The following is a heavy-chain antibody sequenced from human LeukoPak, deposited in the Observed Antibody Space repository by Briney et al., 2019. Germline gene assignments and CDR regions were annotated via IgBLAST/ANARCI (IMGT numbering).Heavy chain of an antibody. CDR2: IKQDGSEK. V-gene: IGHV3-7*01. J-gene: IGHJ6*02. Sequence: GSLRLSCAVSGFTFSSYWMTWVRQAPGKGLEWVAHIKQDGSEKEYVDSVKGRFTISRDNAKSSLYLQLNSLRDEDTAVYCCARVGGYNYAQEGYYYFGMDVWGQGTTVTVSS. CDR3: ARVGGYNYAQEGYYYFGMDV. CDR1: GFTFSSYW. D-gene: IGHD5-18*01.